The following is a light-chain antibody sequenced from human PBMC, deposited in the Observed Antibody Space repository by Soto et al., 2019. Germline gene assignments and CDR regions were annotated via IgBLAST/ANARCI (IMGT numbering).Light chain of an antibody. J-gene: IGLJ3*02. Sequence: QSALTQPASVSGSPGQSITISCTGTSSDIGGYSYVSWYQQHPGNAPRLMIYEVSNRPSGVSNRFSGSKSGNTASLTISGLHAEDEADYYCTSYTSSSTWVFGGGTKLTVL. CDR2: EVS. CDR1: SSDIGGYSY. V-gene: IGLV2-14*01. CDR3: TSYTSSSTWV.